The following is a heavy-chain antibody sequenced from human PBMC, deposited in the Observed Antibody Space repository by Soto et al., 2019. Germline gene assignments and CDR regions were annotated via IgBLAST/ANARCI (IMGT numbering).Heavy chain of an antibody. Sequence: GASVKVSCKASGYTFTSYGISWVRQAPGQGLEWMGWISAYNGNTNYAQKLQGRVTMTTDTSTSTAYMELRSLRSDDTAVYYCARVYCSSTSCYVGYFDYWGQGTLVTVSS. D-gene: IGHD2-2*01. CDR2: ISAYNGNT. J-gene: IGHJ4*02. V-gene: IGHV1-18*01. CDR1: GYTFTSYG. CDR3: ARVYCSSTSCYVGYFDY.